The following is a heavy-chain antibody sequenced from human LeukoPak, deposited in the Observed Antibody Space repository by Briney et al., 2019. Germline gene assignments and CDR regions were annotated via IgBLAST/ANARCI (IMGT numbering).Heavy chain of an antibody. D-gene: IGHD6-13*01. CDR1: GYTFTSYD. CDR2: MNPNSGNT. Sequence: GASVKVSCKASGYTFTSYDINWVRQATGQGLEWMGWMNPNSGNTGYAQKFQGRVTMTRNTSISTAYMELSSLRSEDTAVYYCARASNGLHSSSWYFRFDPWGQGTLVTVSS. CDR3: ARASNGLHSSSWYFRFDP. V-gene: IGHV1-8*01. J-gene: IGHJ5*02.